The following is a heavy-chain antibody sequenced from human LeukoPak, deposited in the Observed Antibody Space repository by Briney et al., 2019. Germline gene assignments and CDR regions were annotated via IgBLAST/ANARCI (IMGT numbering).Heavy chain of an antibody. CDR3: AKGLIAVAGTRFAGGYMDV. Sequence: GGSLRLSCAASGFTFSSYAMSWVRQAPEKGLEWVSSISGSGVSTYYADSVQGRFTISRDNSKSALYLQMNSLRAEDTAVYYCAKGLIAVAGTRFAGGYMDVWGKGTTVTVSS. J-gene: IGHJ6*03. CDR2: ISGSGVST. D-gene: IGHD6-19*01. V-gene: IGHV3-23*01. CDR1: GFTFSSYA.